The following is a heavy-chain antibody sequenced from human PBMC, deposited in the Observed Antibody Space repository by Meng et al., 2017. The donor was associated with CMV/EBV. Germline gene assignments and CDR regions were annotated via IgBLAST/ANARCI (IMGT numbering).Heavy chain of an antibody. J-gene: IGHJ5*02. CDR1: GGSISSYD. CDR3: ARDLMNCSSTSCANWFDP. V-gene: IGHV4-4*07. Sequence: QGQLPERGPGLGKPSGTLSLTCPVSGGSISSYDWSWIRQPAGKGLEWIGRIYTSGSTNYNPSLKSRVTMSVDTSKNQFSLKLSSVTAADTAVYYCARDLMNCSSTSCANWFDPWGQGTLVTVSS. CDR2: IYTSGST. D-gene: IGHD2-2*01.